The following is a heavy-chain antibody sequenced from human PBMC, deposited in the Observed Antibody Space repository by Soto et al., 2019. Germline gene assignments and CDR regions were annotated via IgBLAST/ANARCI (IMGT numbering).Heavy chain of an antibody. J-gene: IGHJ3*02. Sequence: QITLKESGPTLVNPTQTLTLTCTFSGFSLSTSGVGVGWIRQPPGKALEWLALIYWDDDKRYSPSLKSRLTITKDTSKNQVVLTMTNMDPVDTATYYCAHRQTLYSGYDYEVDAFDIWGQGTMVTVSS. D-gene: IGHD5-12*01. CDR3: AHRQTLYSGYDYEVDAFDI. CDR1: GFSLSTSGVG. V-gene: IGHV2-5*02. CDR2: IYWDDDK.